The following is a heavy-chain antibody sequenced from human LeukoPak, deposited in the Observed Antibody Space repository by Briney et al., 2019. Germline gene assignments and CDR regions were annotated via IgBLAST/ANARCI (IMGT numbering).Heavy chain of an antibody. CDR2: ISASGSYI. D-gene: IGHD6-19*01. Sequence: GGSLRLSCSASGFTFSTYWMSWVRQAPGKGLEWVSAISASGSYIYYADSVKGRFTISRDNAKNSLYLQMNSLRAEDTAVYYCARDSEPHQWLASDYWGQGTLVTVSS. V-gene: IGHV3-21*01. CDR3: ARDSEPHQWLASDY. CDR1: GFTFSTYW. J-gene: IGHJ4*02.